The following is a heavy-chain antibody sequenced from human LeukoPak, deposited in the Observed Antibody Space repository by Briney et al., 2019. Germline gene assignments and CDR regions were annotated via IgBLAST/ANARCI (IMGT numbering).Heavy chain of an antibody. Sequence: GASVKVSCKTSGYTFTEYYIHWVRQAPGHGLEWMGWVNPHSGGTNFAQSFRGRVTLTRDTSVTTAYMELNRLESDDTAIYYCARTDNGYDSRLLLNWGQGTQIIVSS. V-gene: IGHV1-2*02. CDR2: VNPHSGGT. D-gene: IGHD3-22*01. CDR1: GYTFTEYY. CDR3: ARTDNGYDSRLLLN. J-gene: IGHJ4*02.